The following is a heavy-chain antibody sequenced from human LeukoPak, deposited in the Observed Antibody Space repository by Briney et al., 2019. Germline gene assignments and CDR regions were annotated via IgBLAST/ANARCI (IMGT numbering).Heavy chain of an antibody. CDR1: GFTVSSNY. CDR2: SSGSGGST. CDR3: AKVYYGSGSPTDAFHI. D-gene: IGHD3-10*01. V-gene: IGHV3-23*01. J-gene: IGHJ3*02. Sequence: GGSLRLSCAASGFTVSSNYMSWVRQAPGKGLEWVSGSSGSGGSTYYADSVKGRFTISRDNSKNTLYLLMNSLRAEDTAVYYCAKVYYGSGSPTDAFHIWGQGTMVTVSS.